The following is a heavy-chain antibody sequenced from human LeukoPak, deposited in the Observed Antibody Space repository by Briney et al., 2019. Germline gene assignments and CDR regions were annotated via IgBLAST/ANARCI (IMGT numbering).Heavy chain of an antibody. V-gene: IGHV4-4*02. J-gene: IGHJ4*02. CDR1: GGSISSSNW. CDR3: ARVPLTSSYWYYFDY. Sequence: SGTLSLTCAVSGGSISSSNWWSWVRQPPGKGLEWIGEIYHSGSTNYNPSLKSRVTISVDKSKNQFSLKLSSVTAADTAIYYCARVPLTSSYWYYFDYWGQGTLVTVSS. D-gene: IGHD6-19*01. CDR2: IYHSGST.